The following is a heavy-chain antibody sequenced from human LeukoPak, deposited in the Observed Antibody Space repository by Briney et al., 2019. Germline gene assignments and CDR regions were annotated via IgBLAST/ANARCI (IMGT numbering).Heavy chain of an antibody. J-gene: IGHJ3*02. CDR2: VNTNTGNP. D-gene: IGHD3-10*01. CDR3: ARDRIITMVRGALGDAFDI. CDR1: GYTFTSYA. V-gene: IGHV7-4-1*02. Sequence: GASVKVSCKAAGYTFTSYAMNWVRQAPGQGLEWMGWVNTNTGNPTYAQGFTGRFVFSLDTSVSTAYLQISSLKAEDTAVYYCARDRIITMVRGALGDAFDIWGQGTMVTVSS.